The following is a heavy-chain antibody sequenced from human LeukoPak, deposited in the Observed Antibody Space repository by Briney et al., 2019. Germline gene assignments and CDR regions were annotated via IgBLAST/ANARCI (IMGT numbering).Heavy chain of an antibody. CDR3: ARGLRYFDWLWYFDL. Sequence: GASVKVSCTASGYTFTSYGISWVRQAPGQGLEWMGWISAYNGNTNYAQKLQGRVTMTTDTSTSTAYMELRSLRSDDTAVYYCARGLRYFDWLWYFDLWGRGTLVTVSS. CDR1: GYTFTSYG. V-gene: IGHV1-18*01. CDR2: ISAYNGNT. D-gene: IGHD3-9*01. J-gene: IGHJ2*01.